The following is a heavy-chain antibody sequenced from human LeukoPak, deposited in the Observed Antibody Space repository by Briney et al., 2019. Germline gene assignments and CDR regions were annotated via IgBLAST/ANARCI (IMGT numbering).Heavy chain of an antibody. CDR1: GGSFSGYY. Sequence: PSETLSLTCAVYGGSFSGYYWSWIRQPPGKGLEWIGEINHSGSTNYNPSLKSRVTISVDTSKNQFSLKLSSVTAAETAVYYCARSEVPWGAFDIWGQGTVVTVSS. CDR2: INHSGST. J-gene: IGHJ3*02. V-gene: IGHV4-34*01. CDR3: ARSEVPWGAFDI. D-gene: IGHD2-2*01.